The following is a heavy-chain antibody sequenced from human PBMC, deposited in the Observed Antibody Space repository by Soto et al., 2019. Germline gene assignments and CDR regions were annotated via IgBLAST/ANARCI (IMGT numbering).Heavy chain of an antibody. Sequence: ESGGGVVQPGRSLRLSCAASGFPFSDYAMHWVHQAPGKGLEWVAVVSHDGRNTHYAESVKGRFTISRDSSKNTVALEMNSLRPKDTAAYYCSRGGRHWLVTSDFNYWGQGALVTVSS. D-gene: IGHD6-19*01. CDR2: VSHDGRNT. CDR3: SRGGRHWLVTSDFNY. CDR1: GFPFSDYA. J-gene: IGHJ4*02. V-gene: IGHV3-30*03.